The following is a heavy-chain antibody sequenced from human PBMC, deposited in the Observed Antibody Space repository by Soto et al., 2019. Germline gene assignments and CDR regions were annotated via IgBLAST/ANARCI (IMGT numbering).Heavy chain of an antibody. J-gene: IGHJ4*02. D-gene: IGHD3-22*01. CDR2: ISGSGGST. CDR1: GFTFSSYA. CDR3: AKSLNPYDSSGSDY. V-gene: IGHV3-23*01. Sequence: GGSLRLSCAASGFTFSSYAMSWVRQAPGKGLEWVSAISGSGGSTYYADSVKGRFTISRDNSKNTLYLQMNSLRAEDTAVYYCAKSLNPYDSSGSDYWGQGTLVTSPQ.